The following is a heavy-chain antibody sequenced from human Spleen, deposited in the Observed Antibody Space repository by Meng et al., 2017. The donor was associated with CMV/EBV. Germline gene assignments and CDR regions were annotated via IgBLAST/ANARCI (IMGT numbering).Heavy chain of an antibody. CDR2: IIPILGIA. J-gene: IGHJ4*02. Sequence: SVKVSCKASGGTFSSYAISWVRQAPGQGLEWMGGIIPILGIANYAQKFQGRVTITADKSTSTAYMELRSLRSDDTAVYYCARGLRFLEWPADYWGQGTLVTVSS. V-gene: IGHV1-69*10. D-gene: IGHD3-3*01. CDR3: ARGLRFLEWPADY. CDR1: GGTFSSYA.